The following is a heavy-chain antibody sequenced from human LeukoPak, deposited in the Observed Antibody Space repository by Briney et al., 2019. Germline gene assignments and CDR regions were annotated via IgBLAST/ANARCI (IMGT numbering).Heavy chain of an antibody. CDR3: ASDQYSSSFFAYYYYGMDV. V-gene: IGHV3-30*04. CDR2: ISYDGSNK. J-gene: IGHJ6*02. D-gene: IGHD6-6*01. CDR1: GFTFSNYA. Sequence: PGRSLRLSCAASGFTFSNYAMHWVRQAPGKGLAWVAVISYDGSNKYYADSVKGRFTISRDNSKNTLYLQMDSLRAEDTAVYYCASDQYSSSFFAYYYYGMDVWGQGITVTVSS.